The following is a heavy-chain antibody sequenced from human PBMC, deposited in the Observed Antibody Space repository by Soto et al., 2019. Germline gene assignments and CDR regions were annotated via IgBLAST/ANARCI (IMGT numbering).Heavy chain of an antibody. CDR1: GFTFSSYS. CDR3: ARDPATEQLAFDY. CDR2: ISSSSSYI. J-gene: IGHJ4*02. D-gene: IGHD6-13*01. Sequence: GGSLRLSCAVSGFTFSSYSMNWVRQAPGKGLEWVSSISSSSSYIYYADSVKGRFTISRDNAKNSLYLQMNSLRAEDTAVYYCARDPATEQLAFDYWGQGALVTVSS. V-gene: IGHV3-21*04.